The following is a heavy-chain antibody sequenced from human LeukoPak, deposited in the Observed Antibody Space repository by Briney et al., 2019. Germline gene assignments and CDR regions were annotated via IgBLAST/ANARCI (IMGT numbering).Heavy chain of an antibody. CDR2: TYYRSKWYN. CDR3: AKGMATIPGYYYYYYMDV. J-gene: IGHJ6*03. V-gene: IGHV6-1*01. CDR1: GDSVSSNSAA. D-gene: IGHD5-24*01. Sequence: SQTLSLTCAISGDSVSSNSAAWNWIRQSPSRGLEWLGRTYYRSKWYNDYAVSVKSRITINPDTSKNQLSLQLNSVTPEDTAVYYCAKGMATIPGYYYYYYMDVWGKGTTVTVSS.